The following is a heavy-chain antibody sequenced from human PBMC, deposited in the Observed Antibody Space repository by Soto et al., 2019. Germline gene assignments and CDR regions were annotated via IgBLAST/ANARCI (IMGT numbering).Heavy chain of an antibody. CDR1: GYTFSSYD. D-gene: IGHD2-2*01. J-gene: IGHJ6*03. CDR2: MNPKSGNT. Sequence: GASVKVSCKDSGYTFSSYDINWVQQDNEQRLEWMGRMNPKSGNTGYAQKFQGRATMTRNTSISTAYMELSSLRSEDTAVYYCASMTYQEDYYYYYIDVWGKGTTVTVSS. CDR3: ASMTYQEDYYYYYIDV. V-gene: IGHV1-8*01.